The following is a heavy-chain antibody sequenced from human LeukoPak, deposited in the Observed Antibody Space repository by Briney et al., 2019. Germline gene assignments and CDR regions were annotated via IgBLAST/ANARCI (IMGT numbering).Heavy chain of an antibody. Sequence: SGGSLRVSCAASGFSFDTYAMHWVRQAPGQGLEWVALIWHDGSHKFYSNSVRGQFTISRDNSKNTVYLQMNNLRPDDTAVYYCARVIFGSGSYPDFWGQGTLVTVSS. J-gene: IGHJ4*02. CDR2: IWHDGSHK. CDR3: ARVIFGSGSYPDF. V-gene: IGHV3-33*01. D-gene: IGHD3-10*01. CDR1: GFSFDTYA.